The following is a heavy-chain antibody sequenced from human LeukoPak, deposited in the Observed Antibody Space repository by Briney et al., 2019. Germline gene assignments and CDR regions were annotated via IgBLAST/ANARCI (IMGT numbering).Heavy chain of an antibody. CDR1: GFTFSSYS. Sequence: GGSLRLSCAASGFTFSSYSMNWVRQAPGKGLEWVSYISRSSSTIYYTGSVKGRFTISRDNAKNSLYLQMNSLRAEDTAVYYCARGYYGSVTYYNAEKHGMDVWGQGTTVTVSS. J-gene: IGHJ6*02. CDR2: ISRSSSTI. D-gene: IGHD3-10*01. V-gene: IGHV3-48*04. CDR3: ARGYYGSVTYYNAEKHGMDV.